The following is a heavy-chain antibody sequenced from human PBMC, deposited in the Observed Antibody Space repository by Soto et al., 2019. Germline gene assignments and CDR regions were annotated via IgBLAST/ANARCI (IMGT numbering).Heavy chain of an antibody. Sequence: QVQLVQSGAEVKKPGSSVKVSCQASGGTFSSYAISWVRQAPGQGLEWMGGIIPIFGTATYAQKFQDRVTLTGDQPTSTACMELSSLRSENTEVYYCARDGGIRGVWYFDLWGRGTLVTVSS. CDR1: GGTFSSYA. CDR2: IIPIFGTA. CDR3: ARDGGIRGVWYFDL. J-gene: IGHJ2*01. V-gene: IGHV1-69*01. D-gene: IGHD3-16*01.